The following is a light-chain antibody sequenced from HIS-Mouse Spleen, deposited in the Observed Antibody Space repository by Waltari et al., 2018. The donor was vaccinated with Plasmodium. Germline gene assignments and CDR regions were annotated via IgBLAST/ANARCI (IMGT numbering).Light chain of an antibody. V-gene: IGLV3-10*01. CDR1: ALPKKS. J-gene: IGLJ3*02. CDR2: EDS. CDR3: YSTDSSGNHRV. Sequence: SYELTQPPSVSVSPGQTARITCSGDALPKKSAYWYQKKSGQAPVLVIYEDSKRPAGIPERFSGYSSGTMATLTISGAQVEDEADYYCYSTDSSGNHRVFGGGTKLTVL.